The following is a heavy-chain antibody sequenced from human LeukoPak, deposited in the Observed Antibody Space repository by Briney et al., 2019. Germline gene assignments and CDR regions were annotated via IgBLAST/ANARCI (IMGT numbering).Heavy chain of an antibody. D-gene: IGHD5-24*01. J-gene: IGHJ4*02. Sequence: GGSLRLSCAASGFTFSSYAMHWVRQAPGKGLEWVAVISYDGSNKYYADSVKGRFTISRDNSKNTLYLQMNSLRAEDTAVYYCAKGGSEMARFDYWGQGTLVTVSS. V-gene: IGHV3-30-3*01. CDR2: ISYDGSNK. CDR1: GFTFSSYA. CDR3: AKGGSEMARFDY.